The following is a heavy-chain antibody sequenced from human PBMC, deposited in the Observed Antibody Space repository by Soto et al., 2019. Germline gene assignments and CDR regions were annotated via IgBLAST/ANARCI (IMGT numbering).Heavy chain of an antibody. Sequence: ASVRVSCKASGYTFTDYAMHWVRQAPGQRLEWMGWISTGNGNTKYSQKFQGRVTITRDTSATTAYMELSSLRSEDTAVYYCAKRSQMWTPEYWGQATLVIVSS. CDR3: AKRSQMWTPEY. J-gene: IGHJ4*02. D-gene: IGHD2-21*01. CDR2: ISTGNGNT. CDR1: GYTFTDYA. V-gene: IGHV1-3*04.